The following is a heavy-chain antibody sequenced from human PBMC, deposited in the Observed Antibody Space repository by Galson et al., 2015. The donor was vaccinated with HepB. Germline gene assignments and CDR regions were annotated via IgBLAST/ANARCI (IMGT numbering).Heavy chain of an antibody. D-gene: IGHD4-11*01. CDR2: IKHDGSLT. CDR1: GFTFSNYA. Sequence: SLRLSCASSGFTFSNYAMHWVRQAPGKGLEWVAFIKHDGSLTYYSDSVEGRFTISRDSSKNTLHLQMNSLRADDTAVYYCAKETHSSNQFDNWGQGTRVTVS. J-gene: IGHJ4*02. V-gene: IGHV3-30*02. CDR3: AKETHSSNQFDN.